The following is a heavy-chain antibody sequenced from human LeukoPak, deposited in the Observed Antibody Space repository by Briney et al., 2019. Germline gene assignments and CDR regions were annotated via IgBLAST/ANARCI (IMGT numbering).Heavy chain of an antibody. CDR3: AKGVTATRPDYFDN. CDR1: GFTFSSYA. V-gene: IGHV3-23*01. D-gene: IGHD1-20*01. CDR2: IRGSASRT. J-gene: IGHJ4*02. Sequence: GGSLRLSCAASGFTFSSYAMSWVRQAPGRGLEWVSTIRGSASRTYSAESVRGGFTVARDNSKNTLSLQMNNLTAEDTAVYFCAKGVTATRPDYFDNWGQGTLVSVSS.